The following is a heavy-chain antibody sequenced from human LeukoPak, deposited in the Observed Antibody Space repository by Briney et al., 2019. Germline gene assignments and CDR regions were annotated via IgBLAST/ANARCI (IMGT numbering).Heavy chain of an antibody. CDR2: ISSSSSYI. CDR3: ATFLVPAAIVTYMDV. J-gene: IGHJ6*03. D-gene: IGHD2-2*01. Sequence: GGSLRLSCAASGFTFSSYSMNWVRQAPGKGLEWVSSISSSSSYIYYADSVKGRFTISRDNAKNSLYLQMNSLRAEDTAIYYCATFLVPAAIVTYMDVWGKGTTVTISS. V-gene: IGHV3-21*01. CDR1: GFTFSSYS.